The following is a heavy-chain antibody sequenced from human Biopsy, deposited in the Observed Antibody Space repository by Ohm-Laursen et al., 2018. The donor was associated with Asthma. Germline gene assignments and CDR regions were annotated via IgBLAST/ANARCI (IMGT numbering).Heavy chain of an antibody. Sequence: SDTLSLTYTFSGGSINSDYWSWIRQPPGKGLEWIGYMFHRGTTHYNPSLTSRVTISLDRSKNQFSLKLTSVTAADTAVYYCARITSANYYYGMDVWGQGTTVTVSS. D-gene: IGHD1-20*01. CDR2: MFHRGTT. J-gene: IGHJ6*02. CDR1: GGSINSDY. V-gene: IGHV4-59*07. CDR3: ARITSANYYYGMDV.